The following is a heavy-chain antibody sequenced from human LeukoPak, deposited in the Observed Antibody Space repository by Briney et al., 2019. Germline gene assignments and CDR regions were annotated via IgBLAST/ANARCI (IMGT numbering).Heavy chain of an antibody. V-gene: IGHV4-30-2*01. J-gene: IGHJ4*02. CDR3: AKDSYYYGSGSYYSAPYYFDY. CDR1: GGSITSGGYS. CDR2: IYHSVTT. D-gene: IGHD3-10*01. Sequence: TSQTLSLTCAVSGGSITSGGYSWSWVRQPPGKALEWIGYIYHSVTTHYNPSLKSRVSISVDRSKNQFSLKLNSVTAADTAVYYCAKDSYYYGSGSYYSAPYYFDYWGQGTLVTVSS.